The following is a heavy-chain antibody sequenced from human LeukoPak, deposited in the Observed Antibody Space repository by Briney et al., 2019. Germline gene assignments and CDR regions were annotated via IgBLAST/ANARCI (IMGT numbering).Heavy chain of an antibody. V-gene: IGHV1-2*02. CDR1: GYTFTGYY. Sequence: GASVKVSCKASGYTFTGYYMHWVRQAPGQGLEWMGWINPNSGGTNYAQKFQGRVTMTRDTSISTAYMELSRLRSDDTAVYYCARGDFWSGYYVDYYYYYMDVWGKGTTVTVSS. D-gene: IGHD3-3*01. CDR2: INPNSGGT. J-gene: IGHJ6*03. CDR3: ARGDFWSGYYVDYYYYYMDV.